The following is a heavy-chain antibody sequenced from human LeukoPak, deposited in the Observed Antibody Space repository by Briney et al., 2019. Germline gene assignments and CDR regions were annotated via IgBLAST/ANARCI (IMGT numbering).Heavy chain of an antibody. V-gene: IGHV4-39*01. D-gene: IGHD2-2*01. Sequence: SETLSLTCTVSGGSISSSSYYWGWIRQPPGKGLEWIASLSYSGSVYYNPSLKSRVTISVDTSKNQFSLKLSSVTAADTAAYYCARQEYCTVTSCYRWFDPWGQGTLVTVSS. J-gene: IGHJ5*02. CDR2: LSYSGSV. CDR3: ARQEYCTVTSCYRWFDP. CDR1: GGSISSSSYY.